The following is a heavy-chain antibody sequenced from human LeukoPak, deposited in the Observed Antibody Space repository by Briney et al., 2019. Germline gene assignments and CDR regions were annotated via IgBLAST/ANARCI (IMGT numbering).Heavy chain of an antibody. V-gene: IGHV3-23*01. J-gene: IGHJ6*02. CDR1: GFTFSSYA. CDR3: VRGSRSSCYSGLDV. Sequence: GGSLRLSCEVSGFTFSSYAMTWVRQAPGKGLEWVSVISGSGDSTYHADSVKGRFTISRDDSKNTLYLQMNSLRAEDTAVYYCVRGSRSSCYSGLDVWGQGTTVTVSS. CDR2: ISGSGDST. D-gene: IGHD2-2*01.